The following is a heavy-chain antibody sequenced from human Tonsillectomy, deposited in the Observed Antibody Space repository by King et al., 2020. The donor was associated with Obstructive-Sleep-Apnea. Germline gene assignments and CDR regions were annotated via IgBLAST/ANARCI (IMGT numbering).Heavy chain of an antibody. V-gene: IGHV4-59*08. CDR3: ARLKRGLWFGDLVYNWFDP. Sequence: QLQESGPGLVKPSETLSLTCTVSGGSISTYYWGWIRQPPGKGLEWIGYIYYSGSTNYNPSLKSRVAISLDTSKNQFSLKLSSVTAADTAVYYCARLKRGLWFGDLVYNWFDPWGQGTLVTIST. CDR1: GGSISTYY. CDR2: IYYSGST. D-gene: IGHD3-10*01. J-gene: IGHJ5*02.